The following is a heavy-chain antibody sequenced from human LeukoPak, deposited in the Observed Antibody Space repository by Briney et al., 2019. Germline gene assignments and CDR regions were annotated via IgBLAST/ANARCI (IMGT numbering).Heavy chain of an antibody. D-gene: IGHD6-13*01. J-gene: IGHJ4*02. Sequence: GGSLRLSCAASGFTFSNYAMNWVRQAPGKGLEWVSTISGSGGSTYYADSVKGRFTISRDNSKNTLYLQMSSLTAEDTAAYYCANGYSSSWYSFDYWGQGTLVTVSS. V-gene: IGHV3-23*01. CDR3: ANGYSSSWYSFDY. CDR2: ISGSGGST. CDR1: GFTFSNYA.